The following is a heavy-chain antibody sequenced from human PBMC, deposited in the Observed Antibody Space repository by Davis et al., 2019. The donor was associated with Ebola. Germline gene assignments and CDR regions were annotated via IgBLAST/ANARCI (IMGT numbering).Heavy chain of an antibody. D-gene: IGHD5-12*01. J-gene: IGHJ4*02. Sequence: MPSETLSLTCTVSGGSISSSSYYWGWIRQPPGKGLEWIGSIYYSGSTYYNPSLKSRVTISVDTSKNQFSLKLRSVTAADTAVYYCARRRAYSGYDDYWGQGTLVTVSS. CDR2: IYYSGST. CDR1: GGSISSSSYY. CDR3: ARRRAYSGYDDY. V-gene: IGHV4-39*07.